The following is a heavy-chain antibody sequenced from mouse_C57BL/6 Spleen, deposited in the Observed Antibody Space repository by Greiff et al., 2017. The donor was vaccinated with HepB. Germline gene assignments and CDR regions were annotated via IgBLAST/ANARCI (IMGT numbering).Heavy chain of an antibody. D-gene: IGHD1-1*01. J-gene: IGHJ1*03. V-gene: IGHV2-2*01. CDR2: IWSGGST. CDR1: GFSLTSYG. Sequence: QVQLQQSGPGLVQPSQSLSITCTVSGFSLTSYGVHWVRQSPGKGLEWLGVIWSGGSTDYNAAFISRLSISKDNSKSQVFFKMNSLQADDTAIYYCARKGGIYYYGSMYFDVWGTGTTVTVSS. CDR3: ARKGGIYYYGSMYFDV.